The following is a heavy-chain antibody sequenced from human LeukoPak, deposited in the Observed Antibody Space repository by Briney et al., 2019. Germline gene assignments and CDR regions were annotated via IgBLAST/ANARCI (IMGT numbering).Heavy chain of an antibody. CDR1: GFTFSTYY. Sequence: GGSLRLSCAASGFTFSTYYMHWVRQAPGKGLVWVSLINSDGSTTTYADSVKGRFTISRDNAKNTLYLQMNTLRAEDTAVYYCAIFKPPTTYFYSSGSLWGQGTLVTVSS. D-gene: IGHD3-10*01. V-gene: IGHV3-74*01. J-gene: IGHJ4*02. CDR2: INSDGSTT. CDR3: AIFKPPTTYFYSSGSL.